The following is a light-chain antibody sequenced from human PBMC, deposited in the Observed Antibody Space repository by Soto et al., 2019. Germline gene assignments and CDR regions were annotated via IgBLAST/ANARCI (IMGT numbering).Light chain of an antibody. J-gene: IGKJ1*01. Sequence: ILVTQTPLSLSIIPGQTASISCKSSQRLLHSDGKTYFYWYVQKAGQAPQPLIYEVSNRFSGVPERFSGSGSRTDFTLKISRVEADDVGIYYCMQSIDMPWTFGQGTKVDIK. V-gene: IGKV2D-29*01. CDR2: EVS. CDR3: MQSIDMPWT. CDR1: QRLLHSDGKTY.